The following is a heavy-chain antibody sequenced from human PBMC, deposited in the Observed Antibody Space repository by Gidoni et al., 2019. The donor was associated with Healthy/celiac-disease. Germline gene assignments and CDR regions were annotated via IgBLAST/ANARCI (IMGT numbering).Heavy chain of an antibody. D-gene: IGHD1-20*01. CDR2: IGGSGGST. V-gene: IGHV3-23*04. CDR3: AKDNWNGGWPYYFDY. Sequence: EVQLVESGGGVVQPGGSLNPSCAASGFPFCRYAMSWVRQAPGKGLEWVSAIGGSGGSTYYADSVKGRFTISRDNSKNTLFLQMNSLRAEDTAVYYCAKDNWNGGWPYYFDYWGQGTLVTVSS. J-gene: IGHJ4*02. CDR1: GFPFCRYA.